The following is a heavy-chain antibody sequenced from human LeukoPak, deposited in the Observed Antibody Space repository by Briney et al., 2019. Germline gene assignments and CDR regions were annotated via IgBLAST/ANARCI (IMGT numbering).Heavy chain of an antibody. Sequence: PSETLSLTCTVSGGSISSSSYYWGWIRQPPGKGLEWVANIKQDGSEKYYVDSVKGRFTISRDNAKNSLYLQMNSLRAEDTAVYYCVGHSDYWGQGTLVTVSP. D-gene: IGHD3-16*01. CDR1: GGSISSSSYY. V-gene: IGHV3-7*01. J-gene: IGHJ4*02. CDR2: IKQDGSEK. CDR3: VGHSDY.